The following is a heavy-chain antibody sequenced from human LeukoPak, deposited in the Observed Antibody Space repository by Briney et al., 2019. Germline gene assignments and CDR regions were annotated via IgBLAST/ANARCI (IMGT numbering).Heavy chain of an antibody. D-gene: IGHD6-19*01. Sequence: GGSLRLSCAASGFTFSEYYMSWIRQDPGRGLEWVSYISNSGTTRYYADSVKGRFTISRDNAKNSLYLQMNSLRAEDTAVYYCARDQTGITVAATGWFDPWGQGTLVTVSS. CDR1: GFTFSEYY. CDR2: ISNSGTTR. V-gene: IGHV3-11*04. J-gene: IGHJ5*02. CDR3: ARDQTGITVAATGWFDP.